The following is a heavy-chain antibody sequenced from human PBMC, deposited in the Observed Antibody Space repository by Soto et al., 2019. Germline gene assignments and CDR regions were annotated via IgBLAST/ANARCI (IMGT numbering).Heavy chain of an antibody. Sequence: QTGGSLRLSCTASGFTFGDYAMSWVRQAPGKGLEWVGFIRSKAYGGTTEYAASVKGRFTISRDDSKSIAYLQMNSLKTEDTAVYYCTTLDGYNLNDYWGQGTLVTVSS. D-gene: IGHD5-12*01. CDR1: GFTFGDYA. J-gene: IGHJ4*02. CDR3: TTLDGYNLNDY. V-gene: IGHV3-49*04. CDR2: IRSKAYGGTT.